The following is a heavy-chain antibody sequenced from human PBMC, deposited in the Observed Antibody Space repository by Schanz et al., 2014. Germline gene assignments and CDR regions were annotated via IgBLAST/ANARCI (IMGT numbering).Heavy chain of an antibody. J-gene: IGHJ6*02. D-gene: IGHD2-21*02. CDR3: AKEGDVFRDFDYYYYYGMDV. V-gene: IGHV3-30*18. CDR2: ISYDGSYK. CDR1: GVTFSTYG. Sequence: QVQLVESGGGVVQPGRSLRLSCEVSGVTFSTYGMHWVRQAPGKGLEWVAIISYDGSYKSYVDSVKGRFTISRDNSENTLYLQMNNVIGEDTAVYFCAKEGDVFRDFDYYYYYGMDVWGRGTTVTVSS.